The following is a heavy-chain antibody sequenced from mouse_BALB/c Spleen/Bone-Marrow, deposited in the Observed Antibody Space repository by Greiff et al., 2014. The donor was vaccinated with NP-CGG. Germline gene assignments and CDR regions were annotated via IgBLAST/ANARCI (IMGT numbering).Heavy chain of an antibody. CDR3: ARSGSSSGYFDY. D-gene: IGHD1-1*01. CDR2: ISSGSSTV. V-gene: IGHV5-17*02. Sequence: EVMLVESEGGLVQPGGSRKLPCAASGFTFSSFGMHWVRQAPEKGLEWVAYISSGSSTVYYADKVMGRFTISRDNPKNTLFLQMTSLRSEDTAMYYCARSGSSSGYFDYWGQGTTLTVSS. J-gene: IGHJ2*01. CDR1: GFTFSSFG.